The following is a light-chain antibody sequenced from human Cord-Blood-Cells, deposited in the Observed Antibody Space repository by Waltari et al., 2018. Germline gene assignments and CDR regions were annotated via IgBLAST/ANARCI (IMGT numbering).Light chain of an antibody. CDR1: SSDVGGYNY. V-gene: IGLV2-14*01. Sequence: QSALTQPASVSGSPGQSITISCTGTSSDVGGYNYVSWYQQHPGKAPKLMIYDVSKRPSGVSNRFSGSKSGTSASLAISGLRSEDEADYYCAAWDDSLSGVFGGGTKLTVL. J-gene: IGLJ3*02. CDR2: DVS. CDR3: AAWDDSLSGV.